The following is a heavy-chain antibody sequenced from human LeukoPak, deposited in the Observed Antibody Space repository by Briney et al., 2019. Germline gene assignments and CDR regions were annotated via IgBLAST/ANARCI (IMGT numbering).Heavy chain of an antibody. V-gene: IGHV4-61*02. Sequence: SETLSLTCTVSGGSISSGSYYWSWIRQPAGKGLEWIGRIYTSGSTNYNPSLKSRVTISVDTSKNQFSLKLSSVTAADTAVYYCARESSITIFGVVIMDYFDYWGQGTLVTVSS. CDR1: GGSISSGSYY. CDR3: ARESSITIFGVVIMDYFDY. CDR2: IYTSGST. D-gene: IGHD3-3*01. J-gene: IGHJ4*02.